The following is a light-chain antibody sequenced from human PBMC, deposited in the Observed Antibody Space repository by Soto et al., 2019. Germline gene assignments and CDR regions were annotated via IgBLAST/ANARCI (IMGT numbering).Light chain of an antibody. CDR3: SSYTSSSTLGV. CDR1: SSDVGGYNY. V-gene: IGLV2-14*01. Sequence: VLTQPASVSGSPGQSITISCTGTSSDVGGYNYVSRYQQHPGKAPKLMIYDVSNRPSGVSNRFSGSKSGNTASLTISGLQAEDEADYYCSSYTSSSTLGVFGTGTKVTVL. CDR2: DVS. J-gene: IGLJ1*01.